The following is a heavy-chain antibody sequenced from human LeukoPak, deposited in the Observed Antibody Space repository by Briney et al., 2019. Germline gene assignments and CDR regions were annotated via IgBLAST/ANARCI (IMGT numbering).Heavy chain of an antibody. D-gene: IGHD5-18*01. Sequence: ASVKVSCKASGYTFKNYDINWVRQATGQGLEWMGWMSPNSGNTGFAQKFQDRVSMTRDTSINTAYMELTSLRSVDTAVYYCARATPGGLHGYSFDYWGQGTVVTVYS. CDR1: GYTFKNYD. CDR3: ARATPGGLHGYSFDY. J-gene: IGHJ4*02. V-gene: IGHV1-8*02. CDR2: MSPNSGNT.